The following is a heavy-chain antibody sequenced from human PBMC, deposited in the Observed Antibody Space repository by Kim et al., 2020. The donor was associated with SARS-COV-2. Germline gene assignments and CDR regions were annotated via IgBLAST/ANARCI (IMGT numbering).Heavy chain of an antibody. J-gene: IGHJ4*02. CDR1: GGSISSGGYY. Sequence: SETLSLTCTVSGGSISSGGYYWSWIRQHPGKGLEWIGYIYYSGSTYDNPSLKSRVTISVDTSKNQFSLKLSSVTAADTAVYYCARDSKHSVYYFDYWGQGTLVTVSS. V-gene: IGHV4-31*03. CDR3: ARDSKHSVYYFDY. D-gene: IGHD2-8*01. CDR2: IYYSGST.